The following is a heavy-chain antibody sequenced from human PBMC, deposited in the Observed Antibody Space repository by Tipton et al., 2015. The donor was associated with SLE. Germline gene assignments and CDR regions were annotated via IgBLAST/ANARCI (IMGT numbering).Heavy chain of an antibody. Sequence: TLSLTCSVSSGSISNSNNYWSWIRQPPGKGLEYIGSTYYSGSPYYNPSLKSRVTISLDTSEKQFSLKLSSVTAADTAVYYCARVAVVTPRHAIDIWGQGTVVTVSS. J-gene: IGHJ3*02. D-gene: IGHD4-23*01. CDR3: ARVAVVTPRHAIDI. CDR1: SGSISNSNNY. V-gene: IGHV4-39*07. CDR2: TYYSGSP.